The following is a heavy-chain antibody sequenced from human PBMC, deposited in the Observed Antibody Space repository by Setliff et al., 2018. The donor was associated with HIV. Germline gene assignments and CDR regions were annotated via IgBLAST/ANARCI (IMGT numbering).Heavy chain of an antibody. V-gene: IGHV4-61*02. Sequence: SETLSLTCTVSGASISSGNYFWTWIRQPAGQRLEWIGRISTGGHTDYNPSLKSRLSISADTSRNHFSLQLTSVAATDTAIYYCAIEGSHSHSWYNWFGPWGPGTLVTVSS. CDR2: ISTGGHT. CDR1: GASISSGNYF. CDR3: AIEGSHSHSWYNWFGP. J-gene: IGHJ5*02. D-gene: IGHD6-13*01.